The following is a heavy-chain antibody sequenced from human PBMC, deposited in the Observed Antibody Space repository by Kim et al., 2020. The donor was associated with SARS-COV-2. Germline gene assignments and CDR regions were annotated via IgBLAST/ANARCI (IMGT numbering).Heavy chain of an antibody. V-gene: IGHV1-69*01. D-gene: IGHD2-21*02. J-gene: IGHJ5*02. CDR3: ARTAGAMRVFRFDP. Sequence: AQKVQGRVTITADESTSTAYMELSSLRSEDTAVYYCARTAGAMRVFRFDPWGQGTLVTVSS.